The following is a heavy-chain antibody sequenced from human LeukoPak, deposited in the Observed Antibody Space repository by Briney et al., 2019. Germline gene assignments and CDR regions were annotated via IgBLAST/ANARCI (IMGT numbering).Heavy chain of an antibody. Sequence: PGGSLRLSCAASGFTFSSYSMNWVRQAPGKGLEWVSYISSSSSTIYYADSVKGRFTISRDNAKNSLYLQMNSLRAEDTAVYYCARVRAPDYYYYYYMDVWGKGTTVTISS. J-gene: IGHJ6*03. V-gene: IGHV3-48*01. CDR1: GFTFSSYS. CDR3: ARVRAPDYYYYYYMDV. CDR2: ISSSSSTI.